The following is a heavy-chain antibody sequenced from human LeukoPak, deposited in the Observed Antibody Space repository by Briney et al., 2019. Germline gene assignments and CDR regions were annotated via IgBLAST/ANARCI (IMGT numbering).Heavy chain of an antibody. V-gene: IGHV1-3*01. J-gene: IGHJ1*01. Sequence: GASVKVSCKASGYTFTSYAMHWVRQAPGQRLEWMGWINAGNGNTKYSQKFQGRVTITRDTSASTAYMELGSLRSEDTAVYYCARSSGWGSEYFQHWGQGTLVTVSS. CDR3: ARSSGWGSEYFQH. CDR1: GYTFTSYA. CDR2: INAGNGNT. D-gene: IGHD6-19*01.